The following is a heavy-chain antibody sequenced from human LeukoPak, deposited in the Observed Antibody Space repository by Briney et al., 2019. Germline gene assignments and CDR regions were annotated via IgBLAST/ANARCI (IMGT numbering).Heavy chain of an antibody. Sequence: PGGSLRLSCAASGFTFSSSAMNWVRQAPGKGLEWVSSISSSSDHIAYADSVKGRFTISRDNAKNALYLQVNSLRAEDTAVYYCARGVVPAAFDYWGQGTLVTVSS. CDR2: ISSSSDHI. V-gene: IGHV3-21*01. CDR1: GFTFSSSA. J-gene: IGHJ4*02. CDR3: ARGVVPAAFDY. D-gene: IGHD2-2*01.